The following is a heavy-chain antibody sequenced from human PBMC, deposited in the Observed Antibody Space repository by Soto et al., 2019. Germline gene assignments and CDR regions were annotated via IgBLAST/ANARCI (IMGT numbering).Heavy chain of an antibody. CDR2: ISGSGGST. CDR3: AKGESGSYYGTYFDY. J-gene: IGHJ4*02. V-gene: IGHV3-23*01. D-gene: IGHD1-26*01. Sequence: GGSLRFSCAASGFTFSSYAMSWVRQAPGKGLEWVSGISGSGGSTYYADSVKGRFTISRDKSKNTLYLETNSLRAEDTAIYYCAKGESGSYYGTYFDYWGQGTLVTVSS. CDR1: GFTFSSYA.